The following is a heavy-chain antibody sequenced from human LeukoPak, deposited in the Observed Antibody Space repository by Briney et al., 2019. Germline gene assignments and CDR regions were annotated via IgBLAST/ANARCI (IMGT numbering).Heavy chain of an antibody. CDR3: ARDLGWDQHFDY. V-gene: IGHV3-21*01. CDR2: ISSSSSYI. Sequence: GGSLRLSCAASGFTFSGYSMNWVRQAPGKGLEWVSSISSSSSYIYYADSVKGRFTISRDNAKNSLYLQMNSLRAEDTAVYYCARDLGWDQHFDYWGQGTLVTVSS. D-gene: IGHD4-23*01. J-gene: IGHJ4*02. CDR1: GFTFSGYS.